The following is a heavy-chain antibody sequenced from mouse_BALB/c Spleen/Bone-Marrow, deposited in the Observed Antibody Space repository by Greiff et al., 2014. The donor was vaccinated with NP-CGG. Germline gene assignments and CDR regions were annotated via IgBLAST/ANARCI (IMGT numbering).Heavy chain of an antibody. V-gene: IGHV1-9*01. J-gene: IGHJ2*01. Sequence: QVQLQQSGAELMKPGASVRISCKATGYTFSSYWIEWIKQRPGHGLEWIGEILPGSVTTNYNGRFKGKATFTADTSSNTVYMQLSSLTSEDSAVYYCARDHFDHWGPGTTLTVSS. CDR2: ILPGSVTT. CDR3: ARDHFDH. CDR1: GYTFSSYW.